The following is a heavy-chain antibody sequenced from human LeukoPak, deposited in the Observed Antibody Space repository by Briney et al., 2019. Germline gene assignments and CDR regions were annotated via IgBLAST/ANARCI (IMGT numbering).Heavy chain of an antibody. D-gene: IGHD6-6*01. CDR3: ARESDYSSSSEGY. Sequence: SETLSLTCTVSGGSISGYYWSWIRQSPGKGLEWIGYIYYSGTTHYNPSLKSRVTMSVDTSKNQVSLRLRSVTAADTAVYYCARESDYSSSSEGYWGQGTLVTVSS. J-gene: IGHJ4*02. CDR1: GGSISGYY. CDR2: IYYSGTT. V-gene: IGHV4-59*12.